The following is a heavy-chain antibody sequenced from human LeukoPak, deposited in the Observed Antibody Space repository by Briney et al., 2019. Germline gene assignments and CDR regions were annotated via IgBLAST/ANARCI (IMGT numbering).Heavy chain of an antibody. V-gene: IGHV1-18*01. CDR1: GYTFTSYG. J-gene: IGHJ4*02. CDR2: ISAYNDNT. D-gene: IGHD3-9*01. Sequence: ASVKVSCKASGYTFTSYGISWVRQAPGQGLEWMVWISAYNDNTNYAQKLQGRVTMTTDTSTSTAYMELRSLRSDDTAVYYCARVHYDILTGYSYFDYWGQGTLVTVSS. CDR3: ARVHYDILTGYSYFDY.